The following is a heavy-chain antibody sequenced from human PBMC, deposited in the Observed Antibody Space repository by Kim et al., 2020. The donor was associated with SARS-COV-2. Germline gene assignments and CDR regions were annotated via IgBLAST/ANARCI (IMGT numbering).Heavy chain of an antibody. J-gene: IGHJ4*02. CDR3: ARDQDGEQQLFD. D-gene: IGHD6-13*01. Sequence: YSDSLEGRFTISRDNSKNTLYLQMNSRRAEDTAVYYCARDQDGEQQLFDWGQGTLVTVSS. V-gene: IGHV3-33*01.